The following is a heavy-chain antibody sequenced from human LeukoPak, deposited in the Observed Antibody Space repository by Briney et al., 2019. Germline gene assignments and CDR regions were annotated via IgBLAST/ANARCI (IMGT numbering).Heavy chain of an antibody. CDR1: GGSFSGYY. J-gene: IGHJ3*02. CDR2: INHSGST. V-gene: IGHV4-34*01. CDR3: ARGKGRVPGAFDI. Sequence: SETLSLTCAVYGGSFSGYYWSWIRQPPGKGLEWIGEINHSGSTNYNPSLKSRVTISVDTSKNQFSLKLSSVTDADTAVYYCARGKGRVPGAFDIWGQGTMVTVSS.